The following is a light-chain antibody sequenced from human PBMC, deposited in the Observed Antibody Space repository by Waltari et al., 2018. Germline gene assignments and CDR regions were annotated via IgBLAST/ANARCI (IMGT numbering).Light chain of an antibody. V-gene: IGKV3-20*01. CDR2: AAS. Sequence: EIVLTQSPGTLSLSPGERATLPCRASQSISRYLAWYQQNPGQAPRLLIYAASSRATGIPDRFSGSGSGTDFSLTISRLEPEDFAVYYCQNHERLPAMFGQGTKVEIK. J-gene: IGKJ1*01. CDR3: QNHERLPAM. CDR1: QSISRY.